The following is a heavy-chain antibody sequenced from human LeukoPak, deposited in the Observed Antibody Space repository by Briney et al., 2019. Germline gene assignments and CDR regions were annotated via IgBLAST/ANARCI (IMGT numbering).Heavy chain of an antibody. J-gene: IGHJ3*02. D-gene: IGHD1-26*01. CDR3: ARDKVGATDVDAFDI. Sequence: PGGSLRLSCAASGFTFSSYSMNWVRQAPGKGLEWVSSISSSSSYIYYADSVKGRFTISRDNAKNSLYLQMNSLRAEDTAVYYCARDKVGATDVDAFDIWGQGTMVTVSS. CDR1: GFTFSSYS. CDR2: ISSSSSYI. V-gene: IGHV3-21*01.